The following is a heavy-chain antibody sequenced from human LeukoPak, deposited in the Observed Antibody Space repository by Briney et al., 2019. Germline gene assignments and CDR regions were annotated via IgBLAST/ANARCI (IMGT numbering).Heavy chain of an antibody. V-gene: IGHV1-69*05. Sequence: SVKVSCKASGGTFTTYVFSWVRQAPGQGLEWMGRIIPMFSTANHAQKFEGRVTITMDESTSTAYMELSNVRSEDTAVYYCAKNDYGDYGGYDAFDTWGQGTMVTVSS. CDR3: AKNDYGDYGGYDAFDT. CDR2: IIPMFSTA. D-gene: IGHD4-17*01. CDR1: GGTFTTYV. J-gene: IGHJ3*02.